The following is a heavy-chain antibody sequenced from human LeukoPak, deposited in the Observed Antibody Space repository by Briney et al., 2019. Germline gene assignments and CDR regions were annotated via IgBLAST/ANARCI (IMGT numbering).Heavy chain of an antibody. CDR3: AHIFSPVTPAFGS. CDR1: GFTFSNAW. D-gene: IGHD4-17*01. J-gene: IGHJ4*02. Sequence: KPGGSLRLSCAASGFTFSNAWMSWVRQAPGQGLEWLGRIKSKRGGGTIDYAAPVKDRFTISRDDSKDTVFLQMNSLKSEDTAVYYCAHIFSPVTPAFGSWGQGTLVTVSS. CDR2: IKSKRGGGTI. V-gene: IGHV3-15*01.